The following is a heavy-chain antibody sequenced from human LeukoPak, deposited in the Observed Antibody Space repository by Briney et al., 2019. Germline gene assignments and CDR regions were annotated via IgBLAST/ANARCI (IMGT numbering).Heavy chain of an antibody. D-gene: IGHD3-10*01. J-gene: IGHJ5*02. CDR3: ANYASGTYRFDP. CDR2: IYYNGHT. Sequence: SQTLSLTCTVSGGSISNGGYYWSWNRQLPGKGLEWIGYIYYNGHTYYNPSLKSRVVISVDTSKNQFSLKLSSVTAADTAVYYCANYASGTYRFDPWGQGTQVTVSS. CDR1: GGSISNGGYY. V-gene: IGHV4-31*03.